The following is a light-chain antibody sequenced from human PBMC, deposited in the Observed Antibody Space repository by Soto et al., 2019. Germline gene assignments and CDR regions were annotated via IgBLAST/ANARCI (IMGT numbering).Light chain of an antibody. V-gene: IGKV3D-20*02. J-gene: IGKJ5*01. CDR2: GAS. CDR1: QSVNSNY. CDR3: HQRYNWPRVT. Sequence: DIVMAQSPATLSVSPGESATLSCRSSQSVNSNYLAWYQQKPGQAPRLLIFGASTRATGISDRFRGSGSGTDFTLTITSLEPEDFAVYFCHQRYNWPRVTFGQGTRLEIK.